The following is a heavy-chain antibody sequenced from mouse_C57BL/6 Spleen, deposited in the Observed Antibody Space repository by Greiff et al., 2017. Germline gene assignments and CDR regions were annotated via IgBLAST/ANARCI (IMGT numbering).Heavy chain of an antibody. CDR1: GYTFTSYW. Sequence: QVHVKQPGTELVKPGASVKLSCKASGYTFTSYWMHWVKQRPGQGLEWIGNINPSNGGTNYNEKFKSKATLTVDKSSSTAYMQLSSLTSEDSAVYYCAREHYGSSSFAYWGQGTLVTVSA. J-gene: IGHJ3*01. CDR3: AREHYGSSSFAY. V-gene: IGHV1-53*01. D-gene: IGHD1-1*01. CDR2: INPSNGGT.